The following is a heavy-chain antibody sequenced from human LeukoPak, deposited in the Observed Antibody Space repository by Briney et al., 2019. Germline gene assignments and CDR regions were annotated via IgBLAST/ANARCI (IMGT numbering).Heavy chain of an antibody. CDR3: AREGGGTAPPYYYYGMDV. CDR1: GGSTSSYY. J-gene: IGHJ6*02. Sequence: SETLSLTCTVSGGSTSSYYWSWIRQPPGKGLEWIGYIYYSGSTNYNPSLKSRVTISVDTSKNQFSLKLSSVTAADTAVYYCAREGGGTAPPYYYYGMDVWGQGTTVTVSS. D-gene: IGHD1-7*01. CDR2: IYYSGST. V-gene: IGHV4-59*01.